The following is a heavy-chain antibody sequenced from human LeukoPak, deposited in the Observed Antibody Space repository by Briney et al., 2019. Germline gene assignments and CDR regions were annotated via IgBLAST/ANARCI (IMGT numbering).Heavy chain of an antibody. Sequence: SVKVSCKVSGYTLTELSMHWVRQAPGKGLEWMGGFDPEDGETIYAQKFQGRVTMTEDTSTDTAYMELSSLRSEDTAVYYCARVEASYCTNGVCPLAYWGQGTLVTVSS. CDR2: FDPEDGET. CDR1: GYTLTELS. CDR3: ARVEASYCTNGVCPLAY. J-gene: IGHJ4*02. D-gene: IGHD2-8*01. V-gene: IGHV1-24*01.